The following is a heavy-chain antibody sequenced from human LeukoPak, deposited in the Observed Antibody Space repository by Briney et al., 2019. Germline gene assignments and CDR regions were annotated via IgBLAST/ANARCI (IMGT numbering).Heavy chain of an antibody. CDR1: GFTFDDYA. J-gene: IGHJ4*02. CDR2: ISWNSGSI. D-gene: IGHD1-26*01. V-gene: IGHV3-9*01. CDR3: VRDRGTYRPIDY. Sequence: PGWSLRRSCPASGFTFDDYAMHWVRQAPGKGLEWVSGISWNSGSIGYADSVKGRFTISRDNAKNSLYLQMNSLRAEDTAIYYCVRDRGTYRPIDYWGQGALVTVSS.